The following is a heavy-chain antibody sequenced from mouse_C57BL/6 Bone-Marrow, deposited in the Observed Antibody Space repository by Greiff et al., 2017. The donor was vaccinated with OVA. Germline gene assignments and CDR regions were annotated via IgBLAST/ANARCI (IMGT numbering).Heavy chain of an antibody. Sequence: VQLQQSGAELVKPGASVKLSCKASGYTFTEYTIHWVKQRSGQGLEWIGWFYPGSGSIKYNEKFKDKATLTADKSSSTVNMELSRLTSEDATVYFCTRHEDYDCGWDYWGQGTTLTVSS. V-gene: IGHV1-62-2*01. CDR2: FYPGSGSI. J-gene: IGHJ2*01. CDR3: TRHEDYDCGWDY. D-gene: IGHD2-4*01. CDR1: GYTFTEYT.